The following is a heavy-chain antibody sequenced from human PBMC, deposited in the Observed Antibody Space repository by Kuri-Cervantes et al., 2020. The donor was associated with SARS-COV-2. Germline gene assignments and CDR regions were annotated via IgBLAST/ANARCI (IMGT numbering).Heavy chain of an antibody. V-gene: IGHV3-66*01. CDR2: IYSGGNT. CDR1: GGSISSYY. Sequence: GESLKISCTVSGGSISSYYWSWVRQAPGKGLEWVSVIYSGGNTYYAASAKGRFTISRDNTKNTMYLQINSLRAEETAVYYCARDEGGPIVVALDYWGQGTLVTVSS. D-gene: IGHD1-26*01. J-gene: IGHJ4*02. CDR3: ARDEGGPIVVALDY.